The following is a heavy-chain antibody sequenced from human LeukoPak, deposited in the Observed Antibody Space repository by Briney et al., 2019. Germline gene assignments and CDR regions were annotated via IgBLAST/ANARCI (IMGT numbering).Heavy chain of an antibody. CDR3: ARGYIVVVPAAKKGRYFDY. CDR2: INHSGST. CDR1: GGSFSGYY. J-gene: IGHJ4*02. D-gene: IGHD2-2*01. Sequence: SETLSLTCAVYGGSFSGYYWSWIRQPPGKGLEWIGEINHSGSTNYNPSLKSRVTISVDTSKNQFSLKLSSVTAADTAVYYCARGYIVVVPAAKKGRYFDYWGQGTLVTVSS. V-gene: IGHV4-34*01.